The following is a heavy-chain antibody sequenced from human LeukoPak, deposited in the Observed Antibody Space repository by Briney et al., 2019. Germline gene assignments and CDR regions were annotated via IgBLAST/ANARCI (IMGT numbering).Heavy chain of an antibody. CDR1: GFTFSSYG. CDR3: AKAGELLRGAFDI. Sequence: GRSLRLSCAASGFTFSSYGMHWVRQAPGKGLEWVAVISYDGSNKYYADSVKGRFTISRDNSKNTLYLQMNSLRAEDTAVYYCAKAGELLRGAFDIWGQGTMVTVSS. J-gene: IGHJ3*02. D-gene: IGHD1-26*01. V-gene: IGHV3-30*18. CDR2: ISYDGSNK.